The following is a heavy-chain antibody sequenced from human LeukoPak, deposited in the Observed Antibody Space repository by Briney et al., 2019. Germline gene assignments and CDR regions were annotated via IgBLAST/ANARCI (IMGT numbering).Heavy chain of an antibody. J-gene: IGHJ4*02. Sequence: GGSLRHSCAASGFTFSSYAMSWVRQAPGKGLEWVSVISGSGGRTSYADSVKGRFSVSRDNSKNTLYLQMNSLRAEDTAVYFCVEGGAPSYYDGSGDAYFDYWGQGTLVTVSS. CDR2: ISGSGGRT. V-gene: IGHV3-23*01. D-gene: IGHD3-22*01. CDR1: GFTFSSYA. CDR3: VEGGAPSYYDGSGDAYFDY.